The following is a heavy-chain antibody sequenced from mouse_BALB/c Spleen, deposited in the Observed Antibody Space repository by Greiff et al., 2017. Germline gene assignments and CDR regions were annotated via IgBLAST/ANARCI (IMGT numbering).Heavy chain of an antibody. J-gene: IGHJ3*01. V-gene: IGHV3-6*02. D-gene: IGHD2-1*01. CDR2: ISYDGSN. CDR1: GYSITSGYY. CDR3: AREGNSWFAY. Sequence: EVKVEESGPGLVKPSQSLSLTCSVTGYSITSGYYWNWIRQFPGNKLEWMGYISYDGSNNYNPSLKNRISITRDTSKNQFFLKLNSVTTEDTATYYCAREGNSWFAYWGQGTLVTVSA.